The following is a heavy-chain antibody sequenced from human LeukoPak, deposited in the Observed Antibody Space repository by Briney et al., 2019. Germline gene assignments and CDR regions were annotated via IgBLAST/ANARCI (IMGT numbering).Heavy chain of an antibody. CDR3: TSTTITFGGGIADY. J-gene: IGHJ4*02. Sequence: PGGSLRLSCAASGFTFTGSAMHWVRQASGKGLEWVGRIRSKANSYATAYAASVKGRFTISRDYSKNTAYLQMNSLKTEDTAVYYCTSTTITFGGGIADYWGQGTLVTVSS. CDR1: GFTFTGSA. V-gene: IGHV3-73*01. CDR2: IRSKANSYAT. D-gene: IGHD3-16*02.